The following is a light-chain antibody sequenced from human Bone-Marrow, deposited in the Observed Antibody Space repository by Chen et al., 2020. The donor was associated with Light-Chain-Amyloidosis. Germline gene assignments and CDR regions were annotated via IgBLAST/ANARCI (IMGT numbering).Light chain of an antibody. V-gene: IGLV1-40*01. CDR2: RNT. J-gene: IGLJ2*01. Sequence: QSVLTQPPSVSGAPGQRVTISCTGSNTNIGATYDVHWYQHLPGTAPKLLIYRNTNRHAGVPDRFSGSKSGTAACLASTGLKAEDEGNNYCQSYDNSQSAVVFGGGTKLTVL. CDR1: NTNIGATYD. CDR3: QSYDNSQSAVV.